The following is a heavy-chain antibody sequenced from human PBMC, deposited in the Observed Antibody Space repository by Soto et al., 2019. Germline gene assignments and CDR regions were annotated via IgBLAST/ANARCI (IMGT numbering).Heavy chain of an antibody. J-gene: IGHJ4*01. Sequence: PGGSLRLSCEASGFTFSSNTMTWVRQAPGKGLEWVSGVSGGGGRTYHADSVKGRFTISRDNFRNMVYLQMNSLRAEDTAIYYCASGASPTWPWYFDHWGHGTLVTVSS. CDR3: ASGASPTWPWYFDH. CDR1: GFTFSSNT. CDR2: VSGGGGRT. D-gene: IGHD6-25*01. V-gene: IGHV3-23*01.